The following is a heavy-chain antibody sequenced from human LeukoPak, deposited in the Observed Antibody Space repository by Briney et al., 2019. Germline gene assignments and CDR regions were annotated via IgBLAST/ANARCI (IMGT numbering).Heavy chain of an antibody. J-gene: IGHJ4*02. Sequence: ASVKVSCKTSGYTFTSYGISWVRQAPGQGLEWMGWISAYNGNTNYAQKLQGRVTMTTDTSTNTAYMELGSLRSDDTAVYYCARDRVGATIDYWGQGTLVTVSS. V-gene: IGHV1-18*01. D-gene: IGHD1-26*01. CDR2: ISAYNGNT. CDR1: GYTFTSYG. CDR3: ARDRVGATIDY.